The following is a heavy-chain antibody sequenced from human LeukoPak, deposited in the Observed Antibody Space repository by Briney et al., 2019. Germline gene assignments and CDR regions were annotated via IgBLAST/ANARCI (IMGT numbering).Heavy chain of an antibody. J-gene: IGHJ4*02. D-gene: IGHD6-19*01. CDR2: ISSSSSYI. V-gene: IGHV3-21*01. CDR1: GFTFSSYS. CDR3: ASMKGGWVDY. Sequence: GGSLRLSCAASGFTFSSYSMNWVRQAPGKGLEWVSSISSSSSYIYYADSVKGRFTIPRDNAKNSLYLQMNSLRAEDTAVYYCASMKGGWVDYWGQGTLVTVSS.